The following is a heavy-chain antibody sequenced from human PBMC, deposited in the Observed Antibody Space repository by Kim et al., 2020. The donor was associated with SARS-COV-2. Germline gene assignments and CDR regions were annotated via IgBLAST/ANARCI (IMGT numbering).Heavy chain of an antibody. Sequence: ASVKVSCKASGYTFTSYGISWVRQAPGQGLEWMGWISAYNGNTNYAQKLQGRVTMTTDTSTSTAYMELRSLRSDDTAVYYCARLHPFGGYSYGNWFDPWGQGTLVTVSS. D-gene: IGHD5-18*01. CDR1: GYTFTSYG. CDR3: ARLHPFGGYSYGNWFDP. CDR2: ISAYNGNT. J-gene: IGHJ5*02. V-gene: IGHV1-18*01.